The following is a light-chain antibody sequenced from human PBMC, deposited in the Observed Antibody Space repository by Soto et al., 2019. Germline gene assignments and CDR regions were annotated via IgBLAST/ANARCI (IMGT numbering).Light chain of an antibody. Sequence: DIQMTQSPSTLSASVGDRVTITCRESQNVNSWVAWYQQKPGKAPKFLIYNASNLESGVPSRFSGRGSGTEFTLTISSLQPDDFATFYCQRYHINSRTFVQVTRV. J-gene: IGKJ1*01. CDR2: NAS. CDR1: QNVNSW. CDR3: QRYHINSRT. V-gene: IGKV1-5*01.